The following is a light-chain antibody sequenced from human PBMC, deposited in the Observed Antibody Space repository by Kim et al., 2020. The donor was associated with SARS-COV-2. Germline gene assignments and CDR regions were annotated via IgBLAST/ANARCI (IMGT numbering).Light chain of an antibody. CDR2: GNT. CDR3: QSYDSSLSGSRWV. Sequence: VTSSCTGSSSNIGANYDVHWYQQVPGTAPKLLIYGNTNRPSGVPDRFSGSKSGTSASLAITGLQAEDEGDYYCQSYDSSLSGSRWVFGGGTQLTVL. J-gene: IGLJ3*02. CDR1: SSNIGANYD. V-gene: IGLV1-40*01.